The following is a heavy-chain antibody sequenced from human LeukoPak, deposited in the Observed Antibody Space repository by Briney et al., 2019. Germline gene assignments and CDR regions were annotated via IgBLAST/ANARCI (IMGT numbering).Heavy chain of an antibody. J-gene: IGHJ5*02. Sequence: PGGSLRLSCAASGFTFSGYVMNWVRQAPGKGLEWVSAISGSGGSTYYADSVKGRFTISRDNSKNTLYLQMNSLRAEDTAVYYCAKGQNRGPFDPWGQGTLVTVSS. D-gene: IGHD3-10*01. CDR3: AKGQNRGPFDP. CDR1: GFTFSGYV. CDR2: ISGSGGST. V-gene: IGHV3-23*01.